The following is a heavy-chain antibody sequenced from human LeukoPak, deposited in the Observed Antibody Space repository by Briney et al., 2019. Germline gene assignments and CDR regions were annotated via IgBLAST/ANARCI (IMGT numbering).Heavy chain of an antibody. D-gene: IGHD2-2*01. CDR2: ISSSGSTI. CDR1: GFTFSDYY. J-gene: IGHJ4*02. CDR3: ARDCSSTSCYRGYDY. Sequence: GGSLRLSCAASGFTFSDYYMSWIRQAPGKGLEWVSYISSSGSTIYYADSVKGRFTISRDNAKNSLYLQMNSLRAEDTAVYYCARDCSSTSCYRGYDYWGQGTLVTVSS. V-gene: IGHV3-11*04.